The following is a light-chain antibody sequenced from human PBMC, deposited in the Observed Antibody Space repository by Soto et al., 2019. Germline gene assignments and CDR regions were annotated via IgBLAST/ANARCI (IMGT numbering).Light chain of an antibody. CDR3: ISYTGSSTSYV. J-gene: IGLJ1*01. V-gene: IGLV2-14*01. CDR1: RRDIGSYNY. Sequence: QSAMTQHTNVYGAPRQSIVIFCRRTRRDIGSYNYVAWYQQLPGKTPKILIYGVSNRPSGVSSRFSGSKSGNTASLTISGLQAEDEADYYCISYTGSSTSYVFGSGTKVTVL. CDR2: GVS.